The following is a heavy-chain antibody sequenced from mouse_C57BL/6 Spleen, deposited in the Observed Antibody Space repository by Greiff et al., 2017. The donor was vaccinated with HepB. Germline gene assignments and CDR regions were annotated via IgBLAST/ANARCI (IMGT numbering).Heavy chain of an antibody. CDR3: AREGTVYWYFDV. V-gene: IGHV7-3*01. CDR2: IRNKANGYTT. D-gene: IGHD1-1*01. Sequence: EVQGVESGGGLVQPGGSLSLSCAASGFTFTDYYMSWVRQPPGKALEWLGFIRNKANGYTTEYSASVKGRFTISRDNSQSILYLQMNALRAEDSATNYCAREGTVYWYFDVWGTGTTVTVSS. CDR1: GFTFTDYY. J-gene: IGHJ1*03.